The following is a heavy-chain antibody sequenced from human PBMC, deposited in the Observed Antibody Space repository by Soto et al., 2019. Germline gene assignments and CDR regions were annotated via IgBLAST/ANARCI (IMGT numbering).Heavy chain of an antibody. J-gene: IGHJ4*02. V-gene: IGHV3-9*01. CDR2: ISWNSVSV. Sequence: PGGSLRLSCAASGFTFDDYAMHWVRQAPGKGLEWVSGISWNSVSVGYADSVKGRFTISRDNAKNSLFLQMNSLRPEDTALYYCAKDKKALPGPFDYWGPGILVTVFS. D-gene: IGHD2-21*02. CDR1: GFTFDDYA. CDR3: AKDKKALPGPFDY.